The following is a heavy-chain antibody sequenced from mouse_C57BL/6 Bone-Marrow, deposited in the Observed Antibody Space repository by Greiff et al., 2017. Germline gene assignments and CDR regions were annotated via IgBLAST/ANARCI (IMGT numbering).Heavy chain of an antibody. CDR3: ARSYGSSYDAY. CDR1: GFTFTDYY. D-gene: IGHD1-1*01. CDR2: IRNKANGCTT. J-gene: IGHJ3*01. Sequence: EVQLLESGGGLVQPGGSLSLSCAASGFTFTDYYMSWVRQPPGKALEWLGFIRNKANGCTTEYSSTVKGRFTISRDNSQSILYLQMNALRAEDSATYYCARSYGSSYDAYWGQGTLVTVSA. V-gene: IGHV7-3*01.